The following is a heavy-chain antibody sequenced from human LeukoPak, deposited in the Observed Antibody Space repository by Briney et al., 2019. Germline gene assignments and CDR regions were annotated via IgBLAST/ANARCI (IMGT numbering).Heavy chain of an antibody. D-gene: IGHD1-26*01. V-gene: IGHV4-59*08. CDR2: VYYSGST. Sequence: SETLSLTCTVSGGSISSYYWSWIRQPPREGVEWIGDVYYSGSTNYNPSLQSRVTISVDTSKNYFSLKLNSVTAADTAVYYCARQDTSSYPADYWGQGTLVTVSS. CDR3: ARQDTSSYPADY. J-gene: IGHJ4*02. CDR1: GGSISSYY.